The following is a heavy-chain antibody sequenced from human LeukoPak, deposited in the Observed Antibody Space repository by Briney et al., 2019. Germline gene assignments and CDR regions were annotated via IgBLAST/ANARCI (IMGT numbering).Heavy chain of an antibody. J-gene: IGHJ4*02. CDR3: AKHSGRYFIYHVDS. CDR1: GFTISSID. D-gene: IGHD3-9*01. V-gene: IGHV3-23*01. Sequence: LTAGGYGFTISSIDLSWHRQAQGQGLMWGSTISGSSYITYYTDTVKGRFTISRDNSANTLHLQMDSLRVDDTALYYCAKHSGRYFIYHVDSWGQGNLVTVSS. CDR2: ISGSSYIT.